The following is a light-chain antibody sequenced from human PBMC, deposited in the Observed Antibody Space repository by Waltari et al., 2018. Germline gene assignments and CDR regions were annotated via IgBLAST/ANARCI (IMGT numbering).Light chain of an antibody. CDR1: QSVTGGF. CDR2: SAS. J-gene: IGKJ2*01. V-gene: IGKV3-20*01. Sequence: EIVLTQSPATLSFSPGDPPTPSCRASQSVTGGFIAWYQQKPGQAPRLLIFSASSRATGIPDRFSGSWSGTGFTLTISSLEPEDFAVYYCQQYFTSVYTFGQGTKLEIK. CDR3: QQYFTSVYT.